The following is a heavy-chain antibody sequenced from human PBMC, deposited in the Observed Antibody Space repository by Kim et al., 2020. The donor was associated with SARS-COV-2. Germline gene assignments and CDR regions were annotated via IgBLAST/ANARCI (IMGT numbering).Heavy chain of an antibody. Sequence: GGSLRLSCAASGFTFSSYAMSWVRQAPGKGLEWVSAISGSGGSTYYADSVKGRFTISRDNSKNTLYLQMNSLRAEDTAVYYCAKDRTNSSGWDEGFDYWGQGTLVTVSS. CDR3: AKDRTNSSGWDEGFDY. V-gene: IGHV3-23*01. D-gene: IGHD6-19*01. CDR2: ISGSGGST. CDR1: GFTFSSYA. J-gene: IGHJ4*02.